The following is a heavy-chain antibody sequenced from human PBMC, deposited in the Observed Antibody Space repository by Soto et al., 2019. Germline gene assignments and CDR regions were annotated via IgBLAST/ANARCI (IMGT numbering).Heavy chain of an antibody. CDR3: ARVFSSGSGWMYYFDF. V-gene: IGHV4-4*02. J-gene: IGHJ4*02. CDR2: IYYTGAT. D-gene: IGHD6-25*01. Sequence: QVELQESGPRLVKSSGTLSLTCEVSSGSISTGHWWRWVRQPPGKGVEWIGEIYYTGATNYNPSLKSRVTMTIDKSKDQFSLILTSATAADTAVYYCARVFSSGSGWMYYFDFWGQGILVSVSS. CDR1: SGSISTGHW.